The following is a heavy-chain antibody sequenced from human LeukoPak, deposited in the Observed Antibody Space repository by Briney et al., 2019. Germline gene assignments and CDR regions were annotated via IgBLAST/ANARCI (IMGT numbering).Heavy chain of an antibody. J-gene: IGHJ4*02. CDR3: AREFSHYTGIVGATVFDY. Sequence: QPGGSLRLSCAASGFTFSSYWMSWVRQAPGKGLEWVANIKQDGSEKYYVDSVKGRFTISRDNAKNSLYLQMNSLRAEDTAVYYCAREFSHYTGIVGATVFDYWGQGTLVTVSS. CDR2: IKQDGSEK. V-gene: IGHV3-7*01. D-gene: IGHD1-26*01. CDR1: GFTFSSYW.